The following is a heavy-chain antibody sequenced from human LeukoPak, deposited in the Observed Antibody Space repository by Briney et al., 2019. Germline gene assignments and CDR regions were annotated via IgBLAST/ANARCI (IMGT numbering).Heavy chain of an antibody. CDR1: GGSISSYY. CDR2: IYYSGST. D-gene: IGHD2-2*01. Sequence: SETLSLTCTVSGGSISSYYWSWIRQPPGKGLEWIGYIYYSGSTNYNPSLKSRVTISVDTSKNQFSLKLSSVTAADTAVYYCAREGYAGGYNWFDPWGQGTLVTVSS. J-gene: IGHJ5*02. CDR3: AREGYAGGYNWFDP. V-gene: IGHV4-59*01.